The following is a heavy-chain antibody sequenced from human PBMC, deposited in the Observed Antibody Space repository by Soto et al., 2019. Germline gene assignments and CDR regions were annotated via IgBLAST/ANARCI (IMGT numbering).Heavy chain of an antibody. CDR2: IIPIIGII. J-gene: IGHJ5*02. CDR1: GGTFSTYT. CDR3: AGDPDSHYNDSHASSYP. D-gene: IGHD3-22*01. Sequence: QVQLVQSGAEVKKPGSSVKVSCKASGGTFSTYTITWVRQAPGQGLEWMGRIIPIIGIINYAQKFQGRVTITADQCTGTAYMELTRLRSDDTAVYYCAGDPDSHYNDSHASSYPWGQGTLVTVSS. V-gene: IGHV1-69*08.